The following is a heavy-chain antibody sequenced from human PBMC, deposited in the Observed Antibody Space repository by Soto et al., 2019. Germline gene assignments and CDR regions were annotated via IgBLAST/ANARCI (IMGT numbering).Heavy chain of an antibody. CDR3: ATAEVDY. CDR1: GFTFGDYW. J-gene: IGHJ4*02. CDR2: MTGDGRTT. V-gene: IGHV3-74*03. Sequence: LSFAASGFTFGDYWMHWVRQPPGKGPEWVSRMTGDGRTTQYADSVKGRFTASRDNAKSTLYLQMNSLRAEDTAVYYCATAEVDYWGPGTLVTVSS.